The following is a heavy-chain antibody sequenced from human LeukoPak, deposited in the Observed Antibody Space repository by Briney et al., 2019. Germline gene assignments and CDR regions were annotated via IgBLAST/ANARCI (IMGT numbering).Heavy chain of an antibody. Sequence: KPSETLSLTCTVSGGSISSYYWSWIRQPAGKGLEWIGRIYTSGSTNYNPSLKSRVTISVEKSKNQFSLKLSSVTAADTAVYYCARSRLITIFGVVTPTGDAFDIWGQGTMVTVSS. CDR3: ARSRLITIFGVVTPTGDAFDI. J-gene: IGHJ3*02. V-gene: IGHV4-4*07. D-gene: IGHD3-3*01. CDR1: GGSISSYY. CDR2: IYTSGST.